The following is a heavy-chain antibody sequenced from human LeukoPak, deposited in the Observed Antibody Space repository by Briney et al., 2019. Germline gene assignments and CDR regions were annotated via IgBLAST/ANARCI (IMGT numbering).Heavy chain of an antibody. D-gene: IGHD2-2*02. CDR2: IYYNGGT. CDR3: ARPCYSDSSTNCYNS. CDR1: GGSISRYY. J-gene: IGHJ4*02. Sequence: SETLSLTCTVSGGSISRYYWSWIRQPPGKALEWIGYIYYNGGTNYNPSLKSRVTISVDTSKNQFSLKPSSVTAADTAVYYCARPCYSDSSTNCYNSWGQGTLVTVSS. V-gene: IGHV4-59*08.